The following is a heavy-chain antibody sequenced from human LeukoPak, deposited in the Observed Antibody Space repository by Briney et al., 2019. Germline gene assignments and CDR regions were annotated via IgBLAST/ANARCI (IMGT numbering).Heavy chain of an antibody. CDR2: INQDGSEK. D-gene: IGHD4-17*01. J-gene: IGHJ3*02. V-gene: IGHV3-7*01. CDR1: GFSFSDYW. Sequence: GGSLRLFCAASGFSFSDYWMTWVRQASRKGLEWVANINQDGSEKYYVDSVKGRFTISRDNAKNSLSLLMNSLRAEDTAVYYCARVRGRDYGEDAFDIWGQGTIVTVSS. CDR3: ARVRGRDYGEDAFDI.